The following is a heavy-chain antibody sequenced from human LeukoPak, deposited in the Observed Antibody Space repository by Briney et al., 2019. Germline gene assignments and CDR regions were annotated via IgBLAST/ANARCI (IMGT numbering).Heavy chain of an antibody. Sequence: GASVKVSCKASGYTFTGYYMHWVRQAPGQGLEWMGGINTNSGGTNYAQKFQGRVTMTRDTSISTAYMELSRLRSDDTAVYYCARDLNDFWGGYHYWGQGTLVTVSS. CDR3: ARDLNDFWGGYHY. V-gene: IGHV1-2*02. CDR1: GYTFTGYY. CDR2: INTNSGGT. J-gene: IGHJ4*02. D-gene: IGHD3-3*01.